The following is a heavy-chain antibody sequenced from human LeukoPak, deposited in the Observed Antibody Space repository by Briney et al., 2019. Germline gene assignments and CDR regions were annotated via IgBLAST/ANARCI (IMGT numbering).Heavy chain of an antibody. Sequence: GGSLRLSCAASGFTFSNYEMNWVRQAPGKGLEWVSSISGTRSFIYYADSVRGRFTISRDNAKNSLYLHMSTLRAEDTAVYYCSREHVVTGEYYFDYWGQGTLVTVSS. V-gene: IGHV3-21*01. CDR1: GFTFSNYE. J-gene: IGHJ4*02. D-gene: IGHD7-27*01. CDR2: ISGTRSFI. CDR3: SREHVVTGEYYFDY.